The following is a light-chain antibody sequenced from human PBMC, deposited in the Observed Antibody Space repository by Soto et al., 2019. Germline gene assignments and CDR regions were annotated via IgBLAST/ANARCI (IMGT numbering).Light chain of an antibody. Sequence: IVMTHALATLSVSPGARATLSCRASQWVSSILAWYPQKPGQAPRLLIYGASTRATRLAARCSGSGSGTEFTLSSSSLQSEYLATYYYQQYNNWPPITFGQGTRPEIK. CDR2: GAS. CDR1: QWVSSI. CDR3: QQYNNWPPIT. J-gene: IGKJ5*01. V-gene: IGKV3-15*01.